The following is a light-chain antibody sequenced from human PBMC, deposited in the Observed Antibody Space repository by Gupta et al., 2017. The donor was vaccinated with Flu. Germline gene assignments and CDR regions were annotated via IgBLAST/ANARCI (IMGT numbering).Light chain of an antibody. CDR3: QQSYCTTPT. Sequence: EIQMTQSPSSLSASVGDRVTITCRASQSISSYLNWYQQKPGKAPKLLIYAASSLQSGVPSRFSGSGSGTDFTLTISSLQPEDFATYYCQQSYCTTPTFGQGTKVEIK. V-gene: IGKV1-39*01. CDR1: QSISSY. J-gene: IGKJ1*01. CDR2: AAS.